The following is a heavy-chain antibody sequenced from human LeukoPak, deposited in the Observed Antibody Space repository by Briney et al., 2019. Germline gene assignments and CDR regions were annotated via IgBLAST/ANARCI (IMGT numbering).Heavy chain of an antibody. V-gene: IGHV4-59*01. J-gene: IGHJ6*02. CDR2: IYYSET. CDR1: GGSISSFY. Sequence: SETLSLTCAVSGGSISSFYWSWIRQSPGKGLEWIGYIYYSETNYNPSLKSRVTISADTSKDQFSLKLTSVTAADTAVYYCARGRSNYYGMDVWGQGTTVTVSS. D-gene: IGHD1-26*01. CDR3: ARGRSNYYGMDV.